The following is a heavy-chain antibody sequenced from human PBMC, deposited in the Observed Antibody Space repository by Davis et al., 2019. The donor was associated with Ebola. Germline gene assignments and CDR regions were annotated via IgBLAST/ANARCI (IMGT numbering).Heavy chain of an antibody. CDR3: ARAVYDILTGYYDY. D-gene: IGHD3-9*01. J-gene: IGHJ4*02. Sequence: GASLKISCAASGFTFRSYWMHWVRQAPGKGLVWVSRINSDGSSTSYADSVKCRFTITRDNAKNTLYLQMNRLRAEDTAVYYCARAVYDILTGYYDYWGQGTLVTVSS. CDR1: GFTFRSYW. CDR2: INSDGSST. V-gene: IGHV3-74*01.